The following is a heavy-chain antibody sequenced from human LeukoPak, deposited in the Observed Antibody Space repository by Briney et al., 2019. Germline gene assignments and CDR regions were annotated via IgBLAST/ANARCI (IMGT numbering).Heavy chain of an antibody. CDR2: INTNTGNP. V-gene: IGHV7-4-1*02. D-gene: IGHD3-10*01. CDR3: ARDGRPLSSGSYVPPNDY. J-gene: IGHJ4*02. Sequence: ASVTVSCTASGYTFTSYAMNWVRQAPGQGLEWMGWINTNTGNPTYAQGFPGRFVFSLDTSVSTAYLQISSLRAEDTAVYYCARDGRPLSSGSYVPPNDYWGQGTLVTVSS. CDR1: GYTFTSYA.